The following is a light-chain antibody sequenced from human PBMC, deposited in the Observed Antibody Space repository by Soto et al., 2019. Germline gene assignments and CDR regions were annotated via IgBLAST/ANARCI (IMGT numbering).Light chain of an antibody. J-gene: IGKJ3*01. CDR3: HQYNSWPRGT. CDR2: GAS. CDR1: QNVFSN. V-gene: IGKV3-15*01. Sequence: EIVMTQSPGTLSVSPGERATLSCRASQNVFSNVAWYQQRPGQPPRLLISGASTRATGVSARFSASGSGTDFTLTITSLQSEDSAVYYCHQYNSWPRGTFGPGTKVEIK.